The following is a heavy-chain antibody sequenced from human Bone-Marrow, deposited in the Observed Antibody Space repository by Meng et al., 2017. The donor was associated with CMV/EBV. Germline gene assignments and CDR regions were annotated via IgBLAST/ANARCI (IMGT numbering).Heavy chain of an antibody. V-gene: IGHV4-61*01. CDR3: ASRRDGYKYYFDY. CDR1: GGSVSSGSYY. D-gene: IGHD5-24*01. Sequence: SETLSLTCTVSGGSVSSGSYYWSWIRQPPGKGLEWIGYIYYSGSTNYNPSLKSRVTISVDTSKNQFSLKLSSVTAADTAVYYCASRRDGYKYYFDYWGPGNLVNVAS. J-gene: IGHJ4*02. CDR2: IYYSGST.